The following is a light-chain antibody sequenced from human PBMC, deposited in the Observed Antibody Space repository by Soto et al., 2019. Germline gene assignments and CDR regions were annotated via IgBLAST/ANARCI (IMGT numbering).Light chain of an antibody. CDR3: QQYGSSPLYT. Sequence: EIVLTQSPGTLSWSPGERATLSFMAGQSVSSNYLAWYQQKPGQAPRLLIYGASIRATGIPDRFSGGGSETDFTLTISGLEPEDFAVYYCQQYGSSPLYTFGQGTKVDIK. V-gene: IGKV3-20*01. J-gene: IGKJ2*01. CDR2: GAS. CDR1: QSVSSNY.